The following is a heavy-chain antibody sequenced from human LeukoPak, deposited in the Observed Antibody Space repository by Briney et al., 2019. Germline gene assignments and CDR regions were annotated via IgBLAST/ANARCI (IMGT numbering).Heavy chain of an antibody. Sequence: GASVTVSCTASGYTFSGYYIHWVRQAPGQGLEWMGYSSPNSGGANSAQKFRGRVTMTRDTSISTAYMELTRLGSDDTAVYYCAREGDGLLSKDFDYWGQGTLVTVSS. CDR3: AREGDGLLSKDFDY. J-gene: IGHJ4*02. V-gene: IGHV1-2*02. D-gene: IGHD2-15*01. CDR2: SSPNSGGA. CDR1: GYTFSGYY.